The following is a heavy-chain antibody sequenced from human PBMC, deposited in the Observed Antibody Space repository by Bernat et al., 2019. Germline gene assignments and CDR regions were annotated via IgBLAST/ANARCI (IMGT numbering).Heavy chain of an antibody. J-gene: IGHJ5*02. D-gene: IGHD3-22*01. CDR3: ATTSYDRSGYYYGDWVP. Sequence: QVQLVQSGAEVKKPGASVKVSCKASGYTFTSYYMHWVRQAPGQGLEWMGIINPSGGSTSYAQKFQGRVTMTRDTSTSTVYMELSSLRSEDTAVYYCATTSYDRSGYYYGDWVPWGQGTLVTVSS. CDR2: INPSGGST. CDR1: GYTFTSYY. V-gene: IGHV1-46*01.